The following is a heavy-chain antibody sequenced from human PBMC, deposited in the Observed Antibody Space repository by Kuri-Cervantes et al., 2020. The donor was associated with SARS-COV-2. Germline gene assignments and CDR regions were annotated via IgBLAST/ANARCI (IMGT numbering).Heavy chain of an antibody. Sequence: GESLKISCAASGFTVSSNYMSWVRQAPGKGLEWVSVIYSGGSTYHADSVKGRFTISRDNSKNTLYLQMNSLRAEDTAVYYCARDPVGGSYGVFDYWGQGTLVTVSS. CDR3: ARDPVGGSYGVFDY. CDR2: IYSGGST. V-gene: IGHV3-66*01. D-gene: IGHD1-26*01. CDR1: GFTVSSNY. J-gene: IGHJ4*02.